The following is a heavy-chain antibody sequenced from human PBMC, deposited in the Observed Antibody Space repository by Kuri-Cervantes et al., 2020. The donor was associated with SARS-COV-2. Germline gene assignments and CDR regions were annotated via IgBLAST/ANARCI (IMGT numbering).Heavy chain of an antibody. CDR2: INSDGSST. V-gene: IGHV3-74*01. D-gene: IGHD2-8*01. Sequence: GESLKISCAASGFTFSSYWMHWVRQAPGKGLVWVSRINSDGSSTSYADSVKGRLTISRDNAKNTLYLQMNSLRAEDTAVYYCARESGVLMVYAMYNWFDPWGQGTLVTVSS. CDR3: ARESGVLMVYAMYNWFDP. CDR1: GFTFSSYW. J-gene: IGHJ5*02.